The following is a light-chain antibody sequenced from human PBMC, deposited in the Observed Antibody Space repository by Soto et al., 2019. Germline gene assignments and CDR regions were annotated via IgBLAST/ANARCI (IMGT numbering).Light chain of an antibody. CDR2: EDN. CDR1: SGNIANNF. J-gene: IGLJ3*02. V-gene: IGLV6-57*01. CDR3: QSYDSSNPWV. Sequence: NFMLTQPHSVSESPGKTVTISYTRSSGNIANNFVQWYQQRPGSSPTTVIYEDNQRPSGVPARFSGSIDRSSNSASLTIAGLTTEDEADYYCQSYDSSNPWVFGGGTKLTVL.